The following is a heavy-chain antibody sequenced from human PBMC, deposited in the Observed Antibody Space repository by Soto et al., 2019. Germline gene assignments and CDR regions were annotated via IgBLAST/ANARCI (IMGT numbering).Heavy chain of an antibody. CDR3: ARSDWFDP. CDR1: GFTFSTYW. J-gene: IGHJ5*02. CDR2: IKSDGSST. V-gene: IGHV3-74*01. Sequence: EVQLVESGGVLVQPGGSLRLSCAASGFTFSTYWMHWVRQAPGKGLVWVSRIKSDGSSTSYADSVKGRFTISRDNAKNTLYLQMNSLRVEDTAVYYCARSDWFDPWGQGTLVSVSS.